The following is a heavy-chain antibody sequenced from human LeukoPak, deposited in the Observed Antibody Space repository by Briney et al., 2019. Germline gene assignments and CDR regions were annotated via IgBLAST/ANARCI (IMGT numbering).Heavy chain of an antibody. CDR1: GYSFTSYW. CDR3: ARLRQESRTYYFDY. J-gene: IGHJ4*02. V-gene: IGHV5-51*01. Sequence: GESLKISSKGSGYSFTSYWIGWVRLMPGKGLEWMGIIYPGDSDTRYSPSFQGQVTISADKSISTAYLQWSSLKASDTAMYYCARLRQESRTYYFDYWGQGTLVTVSS. CDR2: IYPGDSDT.